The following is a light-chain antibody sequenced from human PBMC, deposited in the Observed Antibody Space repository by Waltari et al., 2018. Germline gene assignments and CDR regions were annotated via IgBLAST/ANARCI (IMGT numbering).Light chain of an antibody. V-gene: IGKV2-29*03. CDR3: MQGIHLPPWT. Sequence: SVMTQTTLSLSVTPGQPAYTSCQASRSLLHSDGKTYLYWYLQKQGHSPQLLCYAVSSRFSGVPDRFSGSGSGTDFTLKIIRVEDEEVGVYYCMQGIHLPPWTFGQGTKVEIK. CDR1: RSLLHSDGKTY. J-gene: IGKJ1*01. CDR2: AVS.